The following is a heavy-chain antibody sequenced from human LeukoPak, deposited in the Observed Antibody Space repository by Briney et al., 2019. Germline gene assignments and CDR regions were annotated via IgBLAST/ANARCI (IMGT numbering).Heavy chain of an antibody. CDR3: ASAAAPSSGWYRAPYYYYMDV. J-gene: IGHJ6*03. D-gene: IGHD6-19*01. CDR2: IYYSGST. CDR1: GGSISSYY. V-gene: IGHV4-59*01. Sequence: SETLSLTCTVSGGSISSYYWSWIRQPPGKGLEWVGYIYYSGSTNYNAYLKSRVIISVDTSKNQFSLKLSSLTAADTAVYYCASAAAPSSGWYRAPYYYYMDVWGKGTTVTVSS.